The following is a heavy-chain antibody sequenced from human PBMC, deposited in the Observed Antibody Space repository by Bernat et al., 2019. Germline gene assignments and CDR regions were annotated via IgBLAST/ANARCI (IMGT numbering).Heavy chain of an antibody. CDR2: IKQDGSEK. V-gene: IGHV3-7*01. CDR3: AGDLEGSGCYPSD. J-gene: IGHJ4*02. Sequence: EVQLVESGGGLVQPGGSLRLSCAASGFTFRSYWMSWVRQAPGKGLEWVANIKQDGSEKYYVDSVKGRFTISRDNAKKSLHLQMNSLRAEDTAVYYCAGDLEGSGCYPSDWGQGSLFTVSS. CDR1: GFTFRSYW. D-gene: IGHD3-10*01.